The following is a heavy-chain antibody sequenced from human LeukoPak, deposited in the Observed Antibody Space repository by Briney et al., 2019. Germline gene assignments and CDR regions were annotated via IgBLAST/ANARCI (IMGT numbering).Heavy chain of an antibody. CDR3: AKSPLLLWFGELLGYFDY. J-gene: IGHJ4*02. D-gene: IGHD3-10*01. Sequence: PGGSLRLSCAASGFTFDDYAMHWVRQAPGKGLEWVSGISWNSGSIGYADSVKGRFTISRDNSKNTLYLQMNSLRAEDTAVYYCAKSPLLLWFGELLGYFDYWGQGTLVTVSS. CDR2: ISWNSGSI. CDR1: GFTFDDYA. V-gene: IGHV3-9*01.